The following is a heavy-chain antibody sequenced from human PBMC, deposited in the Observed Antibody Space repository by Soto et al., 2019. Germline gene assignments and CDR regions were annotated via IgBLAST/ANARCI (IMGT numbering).Heavy chain of an antibody. CDR3: ARDPWAADY. CDR1: GFTVSTKY. V-gene: IGHV3-66*01. D-gene: IGHD3-16*01. J-gene: IGHJ4*02. Sequence: GGSLRLSCAASGFTVSTKYMSWVRQAPGKGLEWVSVIYSGGSTFYADSVRGRFTISRDNSKNKKNLQMNSQKTKDTAVYYCARDPWAADYWGQGTLVTVSS. CDR2: IYSGGST.